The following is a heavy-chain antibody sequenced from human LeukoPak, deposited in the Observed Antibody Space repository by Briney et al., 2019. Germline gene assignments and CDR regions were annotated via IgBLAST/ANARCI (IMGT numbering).Heavy chain of an antibody. CDR2: IIPIFGTA. V-gene: IGHV1-69*05. Sequence: ASVKVSCKASGGTFSSYAISWVRQAPGQGLEWMGRIIPIFGTANYAQKFQGRVTMTTDESTSTAYMELSSLRSEDTAVYYCGSTAAGTITYWGQGTLVTVSS. CDR3: GSTAAGTITY. CDR1: GGTFSSYA. D-gene: IGHD6-13*01. J-gene: IGHJ4*02.